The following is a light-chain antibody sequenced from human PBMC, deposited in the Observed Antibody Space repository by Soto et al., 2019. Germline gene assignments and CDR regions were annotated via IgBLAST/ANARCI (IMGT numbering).Light chain of an antibody. CDR2: GAS. J-gene: IGKJ1*01. CDR3: QQYGSSPQT. V-gene: IGKV3-20*01. Sequence: EIVLTQSPGTLSLSPGERATLSCRASQSVSSSYLAWYQQKPGQAPRLPIYGASSRATGIPDRFSGRGSGTDFTLTISRLEPEDFAVYYCQQYGSSPQTFGQGTKVEIK. CDR1: QSVSSSY.